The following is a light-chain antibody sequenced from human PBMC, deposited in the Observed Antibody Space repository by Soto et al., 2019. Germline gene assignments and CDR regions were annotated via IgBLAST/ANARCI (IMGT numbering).Light chain of an antibody. CDR1: QRSSSY. V-gene: IGKV1-39*01. CDR2: AAS. CDR3: PQSYSTPRT. Sequence: DIQMTQSPSSLSASVGDRVTITFRESQRSSSYLHWYQQKPGKAPKLLIYAASSLQSGVPSRFSGSGSGTDFTRTISSLPPEDFGTDYWPQSYSTPRTFGQGTKVEVK. J-gene: IGKJ1*01.